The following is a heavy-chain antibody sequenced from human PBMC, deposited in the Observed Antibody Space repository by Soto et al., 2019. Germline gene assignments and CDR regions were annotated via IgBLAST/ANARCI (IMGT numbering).Heavy chain of an antibody. J-gene: IGHJ4*02. CDR1: GGSISSYY. V-gene: IGHV4-59*10. CDR2: IYTDGGT. D-gene: IGHD6-19*01. CDR3: ARGFGSSWYYFDS. Sequence: QVQLQQWGAGLLKPSETLSLTCAVYGGSISSYYWSWIRQPAGKRLEWIGRIYTDGGTNYNPSLKSRVAMSLDTSRRQFSLKLSSVTAADTAIYYCARGFGSSWYYFDSWGQGTLVTVSS.